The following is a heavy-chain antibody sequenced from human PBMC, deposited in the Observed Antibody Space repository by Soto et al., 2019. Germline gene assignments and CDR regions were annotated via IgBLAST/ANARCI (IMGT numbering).Heavy chain of an antibody. Sequence: PXGTLELTCTVSGGSFKSPSHYWSWIRQPPGKGLEWIGNIYYIGTTDCNPSLENRVAIVVDTTENHFSLKLSSVTVADTAVYYCARNASGRGWFDFWGQGVQVTVSS. V-gene: IGHV4-61*03. J-gene: IGHJ5*01. CDR1: GGSFKSPSHY. CDR3: ARNASGRGWFDF. D-gene: IGHD3-10*01. CDR2: IYYIGTT.